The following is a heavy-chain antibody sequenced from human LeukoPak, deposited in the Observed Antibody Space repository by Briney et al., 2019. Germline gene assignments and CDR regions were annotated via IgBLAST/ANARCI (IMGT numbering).Heavy chain of an antibody. CDR1: GVSISSHY. CDR2: IYYTGST. CDR3: ASAGNPHYFDF. Sequence: SETLSLTCTVSGVSISSHYWSWIRQSSGKRLEWIGNIYYTGSTNYNPSLQSRVAISIDTSKNQFSLTLNSVTAADAAVYYCASAGNPHYFDFWGQGPLVTVSS. V-gene: IGHV4-59*11. J-gene: IGHJ4*02.